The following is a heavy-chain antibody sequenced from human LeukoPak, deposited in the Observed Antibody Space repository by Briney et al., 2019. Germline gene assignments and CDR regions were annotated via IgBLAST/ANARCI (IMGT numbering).Heavy chain of an antibody. V-gene: IGHV4-59*01. D-gene: IGHD3-9*01. CDR1: GGSISSYY. CDR3: ARTGPSYYDILTGYPRLGGFDY. Sequence: SETLSLTCTVSGGSISSYYWSWIRQPPGKGLEWIGYIYYSGSTNYNPSLKSRVTISVDTSKNQFSLKLSSATAADTAVYYCARTGPSYYDILTGYPRLGGFDYWGQGTLVTVSS. J-gene: IGHJ4*02. CDR2: IYYSGST.